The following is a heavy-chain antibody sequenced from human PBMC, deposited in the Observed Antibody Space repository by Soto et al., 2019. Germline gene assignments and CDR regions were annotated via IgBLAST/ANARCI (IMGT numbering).Heavy chain of an antibody. D-gene: IGHD6-13*01. Sequence: TLSLTCAVSGGSISSGGYSWSWIRQPPGKGLEWIGYIYHSGSTYYNPSLKSRVTISVDRSKNQFSLKLSSVTAADTAVYYCDRVGIGASGGMDVWGQGTTVTVSS. CDR3: DRVGIGASGGMDV. J-gene: IGHJ6*02. V-gene: IGHV4-30-2*01. CDR2: IYHSGST. CDR1: GGSISSGGYS.